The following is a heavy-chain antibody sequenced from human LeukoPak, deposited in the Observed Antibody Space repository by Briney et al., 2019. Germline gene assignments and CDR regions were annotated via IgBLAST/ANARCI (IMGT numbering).Heavy chain of an antibody. CDR1: GFTFNTYS. CDR3: ARGSSWLDY. V-gene: IGHV3-48*01. D-gene: IGHD6-13*01. J-gene: IGHJ4*02. CDR2: ISRVISTV. Sequence: GGSLRLSCAASGFTFNTYSMNWVRQAPGKGLEWVSFISRVISTVYYADSVKGRFTISRDNAKNSMYLQMNSLRVEDTAVYNCARGSSWLDYWGQGILVTVSS.